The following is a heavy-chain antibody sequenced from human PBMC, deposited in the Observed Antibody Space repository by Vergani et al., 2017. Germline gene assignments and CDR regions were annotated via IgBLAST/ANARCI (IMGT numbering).Heavy chain of an antibody. V-gene: IGHV1-69*13. D-gene: IGHD1-26*01. CDR2: IIPIFGTA. CDR3: ASAGPSGGWFDP. J-gene: IGHJ5*02. CDR1: GGTFSSYA. Sequence: QVQLVQSGAEVKKPGSSVKVSCKASGGTFSSYAISWVRQAPGQGLEWMGRIIPIFGTANYAHKFQGRVTITADESTSTAYMELSSLRSEDTAVYYCASAGPSGGWFDPWGQGTLVTVSS.